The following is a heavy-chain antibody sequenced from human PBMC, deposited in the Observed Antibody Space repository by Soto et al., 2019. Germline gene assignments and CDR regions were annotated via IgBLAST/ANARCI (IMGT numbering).Heavy chain of an antibody. Sequence: PSETLSLTCAVSGGSISSGGYSWSWIRQPPGKGLEWIGYIYHSGSTYYNPSLKSRVTISVDRSKNQFSLKLSSVTAADTAVYYCAIDHIAITMVRGVIRWFDPWGQGTLVTVSS. CDR2: IYHSGST. J-gene: IGHJ5*02. D-gene: IGHD3-10*01. V-gene: IGHV4-30-2*01. CDR3: AIDHIAITMVRGVIRWFDP. CDR1: GGSISSGGYS.